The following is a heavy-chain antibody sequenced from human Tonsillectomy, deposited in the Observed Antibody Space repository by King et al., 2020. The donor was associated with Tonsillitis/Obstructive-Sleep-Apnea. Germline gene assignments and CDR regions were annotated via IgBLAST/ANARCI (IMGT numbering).Heavy chain of an antibody. CDR1: GFTFSTYP. Sequence: VQLVESGGGLVQPGGSLRLSCAASGFTFSTYPMPWVRQAPGKGLEWVSGISASGVCTCYADSVKGRFTISRDNSKDSVYLQMTSLRAEDTALYYCAKRATVSSFYYYMDVWGKGTTVTVSS. J-gene: IGHJ6*03. V-gene: IGHV3-23*04. CDR3: AKRATVSSFYYYMDV. CDR2: ISASGVCT. D-gene: IGHD6-6*01.